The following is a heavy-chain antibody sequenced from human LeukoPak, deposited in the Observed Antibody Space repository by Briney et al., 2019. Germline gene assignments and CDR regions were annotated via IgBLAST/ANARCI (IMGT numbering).Heavy chain of an antibody. V-gene: IGHV5-51*01. D-gene: IGHD2-2*03. CDR1: GYSFTSYW. J-gene: IGHJ6*02. CDR3: ARHGGYCSSTSCHNYYYYGMDV. Sequence: GESLKISCKGSGYSFTSYWIGWVRQMPGKGLEWMGIIYPGGSDTRYSPSFQGQVTISADKSISTAYLQWSSLKASDTAMYYCARHGGYCSSTSCHNYYYYGMDVWGQGTTVTVSS. CDR2: IYPGGSDT.